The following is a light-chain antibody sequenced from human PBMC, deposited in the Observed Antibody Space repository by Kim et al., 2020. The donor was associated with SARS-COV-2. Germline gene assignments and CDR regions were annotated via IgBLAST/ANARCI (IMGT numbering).Light chain of an antibody. J-gene: IGLJ2*01. V-gene: IGLV1-44*01. Sequence: GQRVTISCSGSRSNIGSDTVNWYQQLPGAAPKLLIYAVDQRPSGVPDRFSGSNSGTSASLAISGLRSEDEAVYYCAVWDDSLNGPSFGGGTQLTVL. CDR3: AVWDDSLNGPS. CDR2: AVD. CDR1: RSNIGSDT.